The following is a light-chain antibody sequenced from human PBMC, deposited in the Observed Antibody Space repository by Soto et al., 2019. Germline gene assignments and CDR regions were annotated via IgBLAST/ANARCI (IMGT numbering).Light chain of an antibody. CDR3: SSYTRSVTWV. CDR2: SNN. V-gene: IGLV1-44*01. CDR1: SSNIGSNT. J-gene: IGLJ3*02. Sequence: QPVLTQPPSASGTPGQRVTISCSGSSSNIGSNTVNWYQQLPGTAPKLLIYSNNQRPSGVPDRFSGSKSGTSASLAISGLQTEDEADYYCSSYTRSVTWVFGGGTKLTVL.